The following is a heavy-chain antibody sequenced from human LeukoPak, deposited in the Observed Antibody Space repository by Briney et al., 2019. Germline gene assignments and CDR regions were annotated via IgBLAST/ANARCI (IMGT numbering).Heavy chain of an antibody. J-gene: IGHJ5*02. Sequence: GGSLRLSCAASGFIFSNHGMHWVRQAPGKGLEWVAVIWDDGNNKRYANSVNGRFTISRDNSENTLYLQMNGLTAEDTAMYYCARDSYQDYYGRFDPWGQGTLVIVSS. CDR2: IWDDGNNK. CDR1: GFIFSNHG. V-gene: IGHV3-33*01. CDR3: ARDSYQDYYGRFDP. D-gene: IGHD3-10*01.